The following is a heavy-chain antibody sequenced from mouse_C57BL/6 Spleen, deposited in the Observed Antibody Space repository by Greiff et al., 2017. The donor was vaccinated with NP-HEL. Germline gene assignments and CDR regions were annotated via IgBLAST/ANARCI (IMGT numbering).Heavy chain of an antibody. CDR2: ISDGGSYT. J-gene: IGHJ4*01. CDR1: GFTFSSYA. Sequence: EVHLVESGGGLVKPGGSLKLSCAASGFTFSSYAMSWVRQTPEKRLEWVATISDGGSYTYYPDNVKGRFTISRDNAKNNLYLQMSHLKSEDTAMYYWARADYYGSSYGGAMDYWGQGTSVTVSS. D-gene: IGHD1-1*01. CDR3: ARADYYGSSYGGAMDY. V-gene: IGHV5-4*01.